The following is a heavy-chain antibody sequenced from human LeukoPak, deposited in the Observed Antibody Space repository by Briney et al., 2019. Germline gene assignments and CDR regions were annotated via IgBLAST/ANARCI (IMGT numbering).Heavy chain of an antibody. CDR2: MNPNNGNI. J-gene: IGHJ4*02. D-gene: IGHD3-9*01. V-gene: IGHV1-8*01. Sequence: ASVKVSCKASGYTFTNYDINWVRQATGQGLEWMGWMNPNNGNIDYAPKFQGRVTMTSDTSVTTAYMELSNLRSGDTAVYYCARGLSTGYYSGFDSWGQGTLVTVSS. CDR3: ARGLSTGYYSGFDS. CDR1: GYTFTNYD.